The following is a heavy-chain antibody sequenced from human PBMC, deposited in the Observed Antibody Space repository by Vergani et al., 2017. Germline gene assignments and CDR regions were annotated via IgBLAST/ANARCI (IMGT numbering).Heavy chain of an antibody. V-gene: IGHV3-11*04. CDR2: ISLSASSI. CDR1: GFTFSDYF. Sequence: QVQLVEAGGGLVKPGGSLRLSCAASGFTFSDYFMGWIRQAPGKGLEWVSYISLSASSIYYADSVKGRFTISRDNAAQSLYLQLNNLRADDTAIYYCARGRYGHYYYYGLDVWCQGTTVTVAS. J-gene: IGHJ6*02. CDR3: ARGRYGHYYYYGLDV. D-gene: IGHD4-17*01.